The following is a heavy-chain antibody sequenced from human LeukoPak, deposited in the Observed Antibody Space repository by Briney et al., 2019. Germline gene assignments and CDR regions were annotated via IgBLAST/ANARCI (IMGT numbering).Heavy chain of an antibody. J-gene: IGHJ4*02. CDR3: AKDEDYYYGSGNFDY. CDR1: GFTFSSYA. V-gene: IGHV3-23*01. CDR2: ISGSGGST. D-gene: IGHD3-10*01. Sequence: GGSLRLSCAASGFTFSSYAMSWVRQAPGKGLEGVSAISGSGGSTYYADSVKGRFTISRDNSKNTLYLQMNSLRAEDTAVYYCAKDEDYYYGSGNFDYWGQGTLVTVSS.